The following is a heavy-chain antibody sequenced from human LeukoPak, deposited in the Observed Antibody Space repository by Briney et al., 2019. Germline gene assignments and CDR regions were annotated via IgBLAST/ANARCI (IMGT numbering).Heavy chain of an antibody. CDR3: AKDMGGYSYGLVD. CDR1: GFTFDDYA. D-gene: IGHD5-18*01. J-gene: IGHJ4*02. CDR2: ISWDGGST. Sequence: QSGGSLRLSCAASGFTFDDYAMHWVRQAPGKGLEWVSLISWDGGSTYYADSVKGRFTISRDNSENSLYLQMNSLRAEDTALYYCAKDMGGYSYGLVDWGQGTLVTVSS. V-gene: IGHV3-43D*03.